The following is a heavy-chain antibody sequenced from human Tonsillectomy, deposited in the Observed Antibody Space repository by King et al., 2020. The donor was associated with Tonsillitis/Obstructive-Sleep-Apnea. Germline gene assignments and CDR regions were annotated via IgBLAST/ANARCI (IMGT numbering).Heavy chain of an antibody. V-gene: IGHV3-48*01. CDR2: ISFTSRTI. CDR1: GFNFSSYS. D-gene: IGHD1-26*01. CDR3: ARAYCADGVFDY. Sequence: VQLVESGGGLAHPGGSLRVSCAASGFNFSSYSMNWVRQAPGKGLEWISYISFTSRTIYYTDSVKGRFTNSRDNAKNSLFLQMNSLRAEDTAVYYCARAYCADGVFDYWGQGTLVTVSS. J-gene: IGHJ4*02.